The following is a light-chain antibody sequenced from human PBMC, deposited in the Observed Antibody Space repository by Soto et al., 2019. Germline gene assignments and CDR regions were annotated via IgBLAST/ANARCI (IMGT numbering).Light chain of an antibody. J-gene: IGLJ2*01. V-gene: IGLV2-8*01. Sequence: SALTQPPSASGSPGQSVTISCTGTSSDVGGYNYVSWYQQHPGKAPKVMIYEVNKRPSGVPDRFSGSQSGNTASLTVSGLQAEDEADYYCSSFAGSNRLVFGGGTKLTVL. CDR2: EVN. CDR1: SSDVGGYNY. CDR3: SSFAGSNRLV.